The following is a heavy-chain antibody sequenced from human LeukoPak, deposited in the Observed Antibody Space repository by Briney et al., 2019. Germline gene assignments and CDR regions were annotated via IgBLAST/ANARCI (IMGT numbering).Heavy chain of an antibody. J-gene: IGHJ4*02. CDR2: ISGSGGST. V-gene: IGHV3-23*01. CDR1: GFSFSSYS. D-gene: IGHD3-3*01. Sequence: GGSLRLSCAASGFSFSSYSMSWVRQAPGKGREWVSAISGSGGSTYYADSVKGRFTISRDNSKNTLYLQMHSLRAEDTAVYYCAKARFGVVTTFAYWGQGTLVTVSS. CDR3: AKARFGVVTTFAY.